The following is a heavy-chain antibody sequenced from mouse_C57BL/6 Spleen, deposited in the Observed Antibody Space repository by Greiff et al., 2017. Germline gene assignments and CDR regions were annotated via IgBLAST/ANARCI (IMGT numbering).Heavy chain of an antibody. D-gene: IGHD1-3*01. V-gene: IGHV5-17*01. CDR3: ARELKWYFDV. J-gene: IGHJ1*03. Sequence: EVKLMESGGGLVKPGGSLKLSCAASGFTFSDYGMHWVRQAPEKGLEWVAYISSGSSTIYYADTVKGRFTISRDNAKNTLFLHMTSLRSEDTAMYYCARELKWYFDVWGTGTTVTVSS. CDR2: ISSGSSTI. CDR1: GFTFSDYG.